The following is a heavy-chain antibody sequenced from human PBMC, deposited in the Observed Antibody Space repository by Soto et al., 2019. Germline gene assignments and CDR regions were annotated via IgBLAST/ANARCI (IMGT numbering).Heavy chain of an antibody. J-gene: IGHJ5*02. CDR2: INHSGST. D-gene: IGHD6-13*01. Sequence: SETLSLTCAVYGGSFSGYYWSWIRQPPGKGLEWIGEINHSGSTNYNPSLKSRVTISVDTSKNQFSLKLSSVTAADTAVYYCARGGARIAAAGTNWFDPWGQGTLVTVSS. CDR1: GGSFSGYY. V-gene: IGHV4-34*01. CDR3: ARGGARIAAAGTNWFDP.